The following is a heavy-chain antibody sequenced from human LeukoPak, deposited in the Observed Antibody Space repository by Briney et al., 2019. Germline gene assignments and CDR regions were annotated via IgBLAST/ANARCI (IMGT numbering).Heavy chain of an antibody. J-gene: IGHJ1*01. D-gene: IGHD3-10*01. V-gene: IGHV4-61*02. Sequence: PSQTLSFTCTVSGDSISSGGYYWSWIRQPAGKGLEWIGRIYTSGSTNYNPSLKSRVTISVDTSKNQFSLKLSSVTAADTAVYYCATLLNYYGSGSRTKTKYFQHWGQGTLVTVSS. CDR3: ATLLNYYGSGSRTKTKYFQH. CDR2: IYTSGST. CDR1: GDSISSGGYY.